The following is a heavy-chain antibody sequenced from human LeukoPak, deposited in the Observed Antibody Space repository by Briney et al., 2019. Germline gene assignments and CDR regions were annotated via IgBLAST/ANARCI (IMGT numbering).Heavy chain of an antibody. J-gene: IGHJ4*02. D-gene: IGHD5-18*01. CDR1: GFTFSSYW. Sequence: GGSLRLSCAASGFTFSSYWMHWVRQAPGKGLVWVSRINSDGSSTSYADSVKGRFTISRDNAENTLYLQMNSLRAEDTAVYYCARVSGYSYGWGIYFDYWGQGTLVTVSS. CDR2: INSDGSST. CDR3: ARVSGYSYGWGIYFDY. V-gene: IGHV3-74*01.